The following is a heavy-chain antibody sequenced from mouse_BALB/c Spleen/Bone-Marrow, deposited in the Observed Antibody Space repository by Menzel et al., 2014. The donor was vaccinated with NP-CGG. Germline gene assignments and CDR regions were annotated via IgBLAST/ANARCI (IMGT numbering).Heavy chain of an antibody. V-gene: IGHV1-69*02. J-gene: IGHJ2*02. Sequence: QVQLQQSGAEVVKPGASVKVSCKASGYTFTNYWMQWVKQRPGQGLEWIGEIEPSDSYTNYNQDFKGKATLTVDKSSSTAYMQLSSLTSEDSAVYYCARGRTTVVSVYWGGGTSHPVSS. D-gene: IGHD1-1*01. CDR2: IEPSDSYT. CDR1: GYTFTNYW. CDR3: ARGRTTVVSVY.